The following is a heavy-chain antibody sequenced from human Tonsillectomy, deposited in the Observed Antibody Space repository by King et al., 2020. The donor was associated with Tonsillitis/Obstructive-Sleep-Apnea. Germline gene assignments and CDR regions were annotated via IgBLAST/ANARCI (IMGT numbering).Heavy chain of an antibody. CDR2: IYWDDDK. Sequence: TLKESGPTLVKPTQTLTLTCTFSGFSLSTSGVGVGWIRQPPGKALEWLALIYWDDDKRYSPSLKSRLTITKDTSKNQVVLTMTNMDPVDTATYYCAHPQPYCSGGTCYPGPFEYWGQGTLVTVSS. CDR1: GFSLSTSGVG. J-gene: IGHJ4*02. V-gene: IGHV2-5*02. D-gene: IGHD2-15*01. CDR3: AHPQPYCSGGTCYPGPFEY.